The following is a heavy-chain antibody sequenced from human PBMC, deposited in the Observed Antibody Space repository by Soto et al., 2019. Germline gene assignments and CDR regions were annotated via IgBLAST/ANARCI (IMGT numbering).Heavy chain of an antibody. Sequence: ASVKVSCKASGYTFTNYGFSWVRQAPGQGLEWMGWVSAYNGNTKYEQKFQDRISMTTDTSTSTAYMEVRSLTSDDTAFYYCARDPGADTMEFWGQGTLVTVYS. D-gene: IGHD1-26*01. J-gene: IGHJ4*02. CDR2: VSAYNGNT. V-gene: IGHV1-18*01. CDR1: GYTFTNYG. CDR3: ARDPGADTMEF.